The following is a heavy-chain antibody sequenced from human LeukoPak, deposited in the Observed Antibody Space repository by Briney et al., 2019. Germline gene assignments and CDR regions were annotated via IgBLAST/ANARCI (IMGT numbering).Heavy chain of an antibody. D-gene: IGHD3-3*01. CDR2: ISPSSDTI. CDR3: AKDGGFWSGYGPPYFDY. V-gene: IGHV3-48*04. Sequence: GGSLRLSCAASGFTFSSYSMNWVRQAPGKGPEWVSYISPSSDTIKYADSVRGRFTISRDNAKNSLYLQVNSLRAEDTAVYYCAKDGGFWSGYGPPYFDYWGQGNLVTVSS. J-gene: IGHJ4*02. CDR1: GFTFSSYS.